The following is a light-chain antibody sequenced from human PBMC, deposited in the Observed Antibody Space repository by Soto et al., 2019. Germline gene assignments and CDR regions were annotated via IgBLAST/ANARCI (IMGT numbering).Light chain of an antibody. V-gene: IGKV4-1*01. J-gene: IGKJ2*01. CDR3: QQYYSTPYT. CDR1: QSVLYNSNNKNF. CDR2: WAS. Sequence: DIVMTQSPDSLAVSLGERAALKCKSSQSVLYNSNNKNFLAWYQQKPGQPPKLLIYWASTRESGVPDRFSGSGSGTDFTLTISNLQAEDVAVYYCQQYYSTPYTFGQGTKVEIK.